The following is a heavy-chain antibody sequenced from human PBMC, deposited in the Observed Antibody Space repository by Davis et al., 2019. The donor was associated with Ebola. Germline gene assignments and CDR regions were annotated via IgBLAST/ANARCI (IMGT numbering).Heavy chain of an antibody. D-gene: IGHD3-3*01. CDR2: TYYRSKWYN. V-gene: IGHV6-1*01. Sequence: SQTLSLTCSISGDSVSSNSAAWNWIRQSPSRGLEWLGRTYYRSKWYNDYAVSVKSRITINPDTSKNQFSLQLNSVTPEDTAVYYCARDRFVDPKGNYYYGMDVWGQGTTVTVSS. CDR1: GDSVSSNSAA. J-gene: IGHJ6*02. CDR3: ARDRFVDPKGNYYYGMDV.